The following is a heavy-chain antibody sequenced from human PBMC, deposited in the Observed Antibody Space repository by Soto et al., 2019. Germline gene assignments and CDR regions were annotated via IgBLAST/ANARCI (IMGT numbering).Heavy chain of an antibody. CDR1: GYSFTSYW. CDR2: IYPGDSDT. V-gene: IGHV5-51*01. J-gene: IGHJ5*02. CDR3: ARAYCSRSSCSAAPFDP. Sequence: PGESLKISCKGSGYSFTSYWIGWVRQMPGKGLEWMGIIYPGDSDTRYSPSFQGQVTISADNSKNTLYQQMNSLRAEDTAVYYCARAYCSRSSCSAAPFDPWGQGTLVTVSS. D-gene: IGHD2-2*01.